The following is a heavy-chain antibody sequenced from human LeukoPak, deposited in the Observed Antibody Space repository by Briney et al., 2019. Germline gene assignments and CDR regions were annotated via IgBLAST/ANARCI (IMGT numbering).Heavy chain of an antibody. J-gene: IGHJ4*02. CDR2: ISSSSSYI. Sequence: GGSLRLSCAAYGFTFSSYSMNWVRQAPGKGLEWVSSISSSSSYIYYADSVKGRFTISRDNAKNSLYLQMNSLRAEDTALYYCAKDGQFCSGGSCYSFLDYWGQGTLVTVSS. CDR3: AKDGQFCSGGSCYSFLDY. V-gene: IGHV3-21*04. CDR1: GFTFSSYS. D-gene: IGHD2-15*01.